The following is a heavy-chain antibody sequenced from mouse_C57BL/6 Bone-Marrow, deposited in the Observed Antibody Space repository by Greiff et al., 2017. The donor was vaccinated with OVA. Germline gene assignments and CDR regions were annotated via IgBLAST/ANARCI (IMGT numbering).Heavy chain of an antibody. Sequence: QVQLQQSGAELAKPGASVKLSCKASGYTFTSYWMHWVKQRPGQGLEWIGYINPSSGYTKYNQKFKGKATLTADKSSSTAYMQLSSLTYEDSAVYYCSREGGDTYWGQGTTLTVSS. CDR2: INPSSGYT. V-gene: IGHV1-7*01. J-gene: IGHJ2*01. CDR3: SREGGDTY. CDR1: GYTFTSYW.